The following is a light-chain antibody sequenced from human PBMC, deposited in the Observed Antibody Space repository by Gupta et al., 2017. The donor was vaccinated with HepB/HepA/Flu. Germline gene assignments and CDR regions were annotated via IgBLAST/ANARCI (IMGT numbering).Light chain of an antibody. Sequence: DTQMTQSPSSLSASVGDRVTITCRASQSISSYLNWYQQKPGKAPKLLIYAASSLQSGVPSRFSGSGSGTDFTLTISRLQPEDIATYYCQQCESTPWTFGQGTKVEIK. CDR3: QQCESTPWT. CDR1: QSISSY. J-gene: IGKJ1*01. CDR2: AAS. V-gene: IGKV1-39*01.